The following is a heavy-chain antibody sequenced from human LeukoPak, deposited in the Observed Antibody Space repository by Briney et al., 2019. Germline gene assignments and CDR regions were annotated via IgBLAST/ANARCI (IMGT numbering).Heavy chain of an antibody. CDR2: IKQDGSEK. CDR1: GFTFSDYY. D-gene: IGHD2-2*01. Sequence: PGGSLRLSCAASGFTFSDYYMSWIRQAPGKGLEWVANIKQDGSEKYYVDSVKGRFTISRDNAKNSLYLQMNSLRAEDTAVYYCARDHYIVVVPAESYYYGMDVWGQGTTVTVSS. J-gene: IGHJ6*02. V-gene: IGHV3-7*01. CDR3: ARDHYIVVVPAESYYYGMDV.